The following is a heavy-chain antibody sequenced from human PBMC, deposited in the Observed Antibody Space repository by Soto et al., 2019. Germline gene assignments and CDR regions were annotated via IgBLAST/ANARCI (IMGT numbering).Heavy chain of an antibody. V-gene: IGHV3-72*01. CDR2: TRNKANSYTT. CDR3: SRDLGS. CDR1: GFTVSSNY. Sequence: GGSLRLSCAASGFTVSSNYMSWVRQAPGKGLEWVGRTRNKANSYTTEYAASVKGRFTISRDDSKNSLYLQMNSLKTEDTAVYYCSRDLGSWGQGTLVTVSS. J-gene: IGHJ5*02.